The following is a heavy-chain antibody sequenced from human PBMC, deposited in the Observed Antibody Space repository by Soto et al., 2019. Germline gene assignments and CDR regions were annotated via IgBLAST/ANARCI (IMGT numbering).Heavy chain of an antibody. CDR2: LSGSGGST. D-gene: IGHD3-3*01. CDR3: AKHSSMGEWLPFFDI. V-gene: IGHV3-23*01. J-gene: IGHJ3*02. Sequence: LRLSCAASGFTFSSYAMSWVRQAPGKGLEWVSALSGSGGSTYYADPVKGRFTISRDNSKNTLYLQMNSLRAEDTAVYYCAKHSSMGEWLPFFDIWGQGTMVTVSS. CDR1: GFTFSSYA.